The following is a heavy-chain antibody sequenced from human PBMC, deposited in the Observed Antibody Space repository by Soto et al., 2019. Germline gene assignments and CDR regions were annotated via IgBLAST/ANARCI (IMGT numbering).Heavy chain of an antibody. CDR2: VYYSGTT. J-gene: IGHJ4*02. Sequence: QVQLQESGPGLVKPSETLSLTCTVSGGSVNSGSYYWTWIRQSPGRGLEWIGYVYYSGTTKYNPSLKSRATISVDTTNNQCSLRLCPMTPADTAVYYCARDYWANEKRFESWGQGPLVTVSS. V-gene: IGHV4-61*01. CDR3: ARDYWANEKRFES. CDR1: GGSVNSGSYY. D-gene: IGHD2-8*02.